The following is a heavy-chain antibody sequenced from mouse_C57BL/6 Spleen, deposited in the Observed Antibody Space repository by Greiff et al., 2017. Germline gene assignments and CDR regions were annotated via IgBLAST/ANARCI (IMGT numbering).Heavy chain of an antibody. CDR1: GYPFTDYY. D-gene: IGHD1-1*01. J-gene: IGHJ3*01. CDR3: ARHHYYYGSLAY. V-gene: IGHV1-76*01. Sequence: QVQLQHSGAELVRPGASVKLSCKASGYPFTDYYINWVKQRPGQGLEWIARIYPGSGNTYYNEKFKGKATLTAEKSSSTAYMQLSSLTSEDSAVYFCARHHYYYGSLAYWDQGTLVTVSA. CDR2: IYPGSGNT.